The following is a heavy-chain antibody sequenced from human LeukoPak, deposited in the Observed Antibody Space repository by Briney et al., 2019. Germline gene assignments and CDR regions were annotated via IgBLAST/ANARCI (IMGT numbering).Heavy chain of an antibody. D-gene: IGHD3-9*01. CDR1: GYSISTGYY. CDR2: FYHGGST. V-gene: IGHV4-38-2*02. J-gene: IGHJ4*02. CDR3: ARGTESYDILTGYYNFDY. Sequence: PSETLSLTCTVSGYSISTGYYWDWIRQPPGKGLEWIGTFYHGGSTYYNPSLKSRVTISVDTSKNQFSLNLTSVTAADTAVYYCARGTESYDILTGYYNFDYWGQGTLVTVSS.